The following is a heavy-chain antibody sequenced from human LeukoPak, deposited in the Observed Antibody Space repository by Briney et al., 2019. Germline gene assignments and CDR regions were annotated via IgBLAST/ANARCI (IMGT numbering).Heavy chain of an antibody. D-gene: IGHD3-22*01. CDR1: GYTFSSYN. Sequence: GGSLRLSCAASGYTFSSYNMNWVREAPGKGLEWVSSISSSSSYIYYADSVKGGFTISRDNAKNSLYLQMNSLRAEDTAVYYCARDRLYYYDSSVYRWFDPWGQGTLVTVSS. CDR2: ISSSSSYI. J-gene: IGHJ5*02. V-gene: IGHV3-21*01. CDR3: ARDRLYYYDSSVYRWFDP.